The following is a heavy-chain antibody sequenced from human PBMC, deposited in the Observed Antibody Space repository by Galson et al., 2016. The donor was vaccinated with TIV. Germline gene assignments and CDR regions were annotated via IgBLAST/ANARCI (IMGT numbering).Heavy chain of an antibody. D-gene: IGHD1-7*01. CDR3: ARDNNWNYANDAFDL. V-gene: IGHV3-53*01. Sequence: SLRLSCAASGFTVSRNYMSWVRQAPGKGLEWISIIYSGGNPYYADSVEDRFTISRDTSKNTVYLQMNSLRAEDTDVYYCARDNNWNYANDAFDLWGQGTMVTVSS. CDR2: IYSGGNP. J-gene: IGHJ3*01. CDR1: GFTVSRNY.